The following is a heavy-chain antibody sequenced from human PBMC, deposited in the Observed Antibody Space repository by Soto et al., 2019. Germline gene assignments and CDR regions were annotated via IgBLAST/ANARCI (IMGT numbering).Heavy chain of an antibody. V-gene: IGHV1-2*02. J-gene: IGHJ5*02. CDR1: GYTFTGYY. CDR3: ARALAPVGWFDP. Sequence: ASVKVSCKASGYTFTGYYMQWVRQAPGQGLEWMGWINPNSGGTNYAQKFQGRVTMTRDASISTAYMELSRLRSDDTAVYYCARALAPVGWFDPWGQGTLVTVSS. CDR2: INPNSGGT.